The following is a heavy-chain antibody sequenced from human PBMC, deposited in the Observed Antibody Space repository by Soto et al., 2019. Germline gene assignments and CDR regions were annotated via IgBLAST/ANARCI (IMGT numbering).Heavy chain of an antibody. Sequence: SETLSLTCAVYGGSFSGYYWSWIRQPPGKGLEWIGEINHSGSTNYNPSLKSRVTISVDTSKNQFSLKLSSVTAADTAVYYCARGAGYYYDSSGYYWGLLFWGQGTLVTVSS. J-gene: IGHJ4*02. V-gene: IGHV4-34*01. CDR1: GGSFSGYY. D-gene: IGHD3-22*01. CDR3: ARGAGYYYDSSGYYWGLLF. CDR2: INHSGST.